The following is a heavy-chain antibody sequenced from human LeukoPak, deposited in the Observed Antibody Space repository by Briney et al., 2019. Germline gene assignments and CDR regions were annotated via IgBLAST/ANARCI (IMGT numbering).Heavy chain of an antibody. D-gene: IGHD6-13*01. CDR2: IKQDGSEK. CDR1: GFTFSSYW. Sequence: GGSLRLSCAASGFTFSSYWMSWVRQAPGKGLEWVANIKQDGSEKYYVDSVKGRFTISRDNAKNSLYLQMNSLRAEDTAVYYCASEYSSSWYDHWGQGTLVTVSS. V-gene: IGHV3-7*01. J-gene: IGHJ5*02. CDR3: ASEYSSSWYDH.